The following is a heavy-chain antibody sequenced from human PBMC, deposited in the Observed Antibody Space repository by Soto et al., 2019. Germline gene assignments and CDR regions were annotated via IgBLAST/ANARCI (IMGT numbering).Heavy chain of an antibody. CDR3: ARDKDRQQLGGNYYYGIDV. J-gene: IGHJ6*02. Sequence: QVQLVQSGAEVKKPGSSVTVSCKASGGTFGNSAISWVRQAPGQGLEWMGGIIPMFPTPDYAQKFQGRVTITADESTSTAYMELTSLRSEDTAVYYCARDKDRQQLGGNYYYGIDVWGQGTMVTLSS. D-gene: IGHD3-3*02. CDR2: IIPMFPTP. CDR1: GGTFGNSA. V-gene: IGHV1-69*12.